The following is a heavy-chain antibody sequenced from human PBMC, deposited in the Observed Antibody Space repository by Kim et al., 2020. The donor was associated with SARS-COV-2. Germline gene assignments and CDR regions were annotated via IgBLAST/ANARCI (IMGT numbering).Heavy chain of an antibody. CDR1: GFIFSHYW. D-gene: IGHD3-3*01. CDR2: ISSDGSFT. J-gene: IGHJ4*02. Sequence: GGSLRLSCEVSGFIFSHYWIHWVRQAPGKGLVWVSRISSDGSFTGYADSVKGRFTISRDNAKNTLYLQMNSLRVEDTAVYYCAHVGFEWLLSRWGQGTLVTVSS. CDR3: AHVGFEWLLSR. V-gene: IGHV3-74*01.